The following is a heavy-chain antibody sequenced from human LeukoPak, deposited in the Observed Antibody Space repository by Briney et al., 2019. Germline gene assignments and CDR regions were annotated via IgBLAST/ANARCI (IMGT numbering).Heavy chain of an antibody. CDR2: INHSGST. J-gene: IGHJ5*02. CDR1: GGSFSGYY. Sequence: SETLSLTCAVYGGSFSGYYWSWIRQPPGKGLEWIGEINHSGSTNYNPSLKSRVTISVDTSKNQFSLKLSSVTAADTAVYYCATEGYCSGGSCYYWFDPWGQGTLVTVSS. CDR3: ATEGYCSGGSCYYWFDP. V-gene: IGHV4-34*01. D-gene: IGHD2-15*01.